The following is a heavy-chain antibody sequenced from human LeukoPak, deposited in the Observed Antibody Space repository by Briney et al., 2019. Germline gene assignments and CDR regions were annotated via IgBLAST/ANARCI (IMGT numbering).Heavy chain of an antibody. CDR1: GFTFSSYS. CDR3: ASWGTSGWYHY. D-gene: IGHD6-19*01. CDR2: ISSSSSTI. J-gene: IGHJ4*02. V-gene: IGHV3-48*01. Sequence: GGSLRLSCAASGFTFSSYSMNWVRQAPGKGLEWVSYISSSSSTIYYADSVKGRFTISRDNAKNSLYLQMNSLRAEDTAVYYCASWGTSGWYHYWGQGTLVTVSS.